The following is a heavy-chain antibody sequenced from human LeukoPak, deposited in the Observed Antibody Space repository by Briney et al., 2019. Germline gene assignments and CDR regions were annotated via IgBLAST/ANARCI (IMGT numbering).Heavy chain of an antibody. CDR1: GFTFSSYS. CDR3: ARIRLGYCSGGSCYSKYYYYGMDV. D-gene: IGHD2-15*01. CDR2: ISSSSSYI. J-gene: IGHJ6*04. Sequence: PGGSLRFSCAASGFTFSSYSMNWVRQAPGKGLEWVSSISSSSSYIYYADSVKGRFTISRDNAKNSLYLQMNSLRAEDTAVYYCARIRLGYCSGGSCYSKYYYYGMDVWGKGTTVTVSS. V-gene: IGHV3-21*01.